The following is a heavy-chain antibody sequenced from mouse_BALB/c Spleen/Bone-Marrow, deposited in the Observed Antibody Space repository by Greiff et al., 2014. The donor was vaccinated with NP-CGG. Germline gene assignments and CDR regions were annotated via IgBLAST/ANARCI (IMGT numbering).Heavy chain of an antibody. CDR1: GFTFSDYG. D-gene: IGHD1-1*01. CDR2: ISNLAYSI. V-gene: IGHV5-15*02. CDR3: ARDYYGSSYWYFDV. J-gene: IGHJ1*01. Sequence: EVKLVESGGGLVQPGGSRKLPCAASGFTFSDYGMAWVRQAPGKGPEWVAFISNLAYSIYYADTVTGRFTISRENAKNTLYLEMSSLRSEDTAMYYCARDYYGSSYWYFDVWGAGTTVTVSS.